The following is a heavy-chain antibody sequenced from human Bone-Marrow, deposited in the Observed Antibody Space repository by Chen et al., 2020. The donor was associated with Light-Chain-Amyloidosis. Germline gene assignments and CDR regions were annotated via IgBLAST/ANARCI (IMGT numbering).Heavy chain of an antibody. CDR2: INHRGST. CDR1: GGSFSGYY. CDR3: ARGRGGGWGSYYD. J-gene: IGHJ4*02. Sequence: QVQLQQWGAGLLKPSETLSLTCAVYGGSFSGYYWSWIRQPPGKGLEWIGEINHRGSTNYNPSLKSRLPISVDTSKKQLSLKLSSVTAADTAVYYCARGRGGGWGSYYDWGQGTLVTVSS. D-gene: IGHD1-26*01. V-gene: IGHV4-34*01.